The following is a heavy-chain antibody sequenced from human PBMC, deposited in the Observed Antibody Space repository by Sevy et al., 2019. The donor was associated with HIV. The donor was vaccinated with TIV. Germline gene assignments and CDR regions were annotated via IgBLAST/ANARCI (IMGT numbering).Heavy chain of an antibody. D-gene: IGHD2-2*01. Sequence: GGSLRLSCAASGFTFSSYAMSWVRQAPGKGLEWVSAISGSGGSTYYSDSVKGRFTISRDNSKNTLYLQMNSLRAEDTAVYYCAKVDGVVVPANWFDPWGQGTLVTVSS. CDR1: GFTFSSYA. J-gene: IGHJ5*02. V-gene: IGHV3-23*01. CDR2: ISGSGGST. CDR3: AKVDGVVVPANWFDP.